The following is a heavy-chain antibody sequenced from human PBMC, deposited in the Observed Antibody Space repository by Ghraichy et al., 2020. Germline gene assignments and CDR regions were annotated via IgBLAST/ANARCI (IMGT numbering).Heavy chain of an antibody. V-gene: IGHV3-11*01. J-gene: IGHJ6*02. CDR2: ISSSGSTI. CDR3: ARDGSRRTFGYSYGSLYYYYGMDV. Sequence: GESLNISCAASGFTFSDYYMSWIRQAPGKGLEWVSYISSSGSTIYYADSVKGRFTISRDNAKNSLYLQMNSLRAEDTAVYYCARDGSRRTFGYSYGSLYYYYGMDVWGQGTTVTVSS. D-gene: IGHD5-18*01. CDR1: GFTFSDYY.